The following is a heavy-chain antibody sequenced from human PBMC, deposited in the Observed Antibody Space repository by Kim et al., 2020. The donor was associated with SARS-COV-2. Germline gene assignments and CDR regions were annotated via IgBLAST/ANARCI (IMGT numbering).Heavy chain of an antibody. V-gene: IGHV3-23*01. J-gene: IGHJ4*02. D-gene: IGHD6-13*01. CDR3: AKDRGQQQLVLSYFDY. CDR1: GFTFSSYA. Sequence: GGSLRLSCAASGFTFSSYAMSCVRQAPGKGLEWVSGISGSGGSTYYADSVKGRFTISRDNSKNTLYLQMNSLRAEDTAVYYCAKDRGQQQLVLSYFDYWGQGTLVTVSS. CDR2: ISGSGGST.